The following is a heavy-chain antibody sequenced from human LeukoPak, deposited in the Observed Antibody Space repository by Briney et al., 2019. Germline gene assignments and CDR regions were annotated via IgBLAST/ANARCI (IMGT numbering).Heavy chain of an antibody. CDR3: ARDLGYCSGGSCYGVY. J-gene: IGHJ4*02. Sequence: GGSLRLSCAASGFTFSSYSMNWVRQAPGKGLEWVSSISSSSSYIYYADSVKGRFTISRDNSKNTLYLQMNSLRAEDTAVYYCARDLGYCSGGSCYGVYWGQGTLVTVSS. CDR1: GFTFSSYS. V-gene: IGHV3-21*01. D-gene: IGHD2-15*01. CDR2: ISSSSSYI.